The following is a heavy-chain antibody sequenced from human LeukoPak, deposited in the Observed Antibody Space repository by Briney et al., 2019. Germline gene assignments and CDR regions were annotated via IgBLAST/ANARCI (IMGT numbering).Heavy chain of an antibody. Sequence: SETLSLTCTVSGGSVGSDNSYWSWIRQPAGKGLEWIGRIYTSGTTNYNPSLKSRVTMSVDTSKNQFSLKLSSVTAADTALYYCARMYGAYVSFDYWGQGTLVTVSS. V-gene: IGHV4-61*02. CDR3: ARMYGAYVSFDY. CDR1: GGSVGSDNSY. J-gene: IGHJ4*02. D-gene: IGHD4/OR15-4a*01. CDR2: IYTSGTT.